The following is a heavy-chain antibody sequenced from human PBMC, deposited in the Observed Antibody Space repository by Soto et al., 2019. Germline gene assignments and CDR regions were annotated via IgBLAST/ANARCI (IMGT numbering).Heavy chain of an antibody. CDR2: ISASGGST. CDR1: GFTFSNYP. J-gene: IGHJ4*02. Sequence: EVQLLESGGGLVQGGESLRLSCPASGFTFSNYPMSWVRQVTGKGLEWVSSISASGGSTYYADSVRGRFTLSRDNSKNTLYLQMNILRAEDTAVYYCAKNNLFGSGTKGYWGQGTLVTVSS. D-gene: IGHD3-10*01. CDR3: AKNNLFGSGTKGY. V-gene: IGHV3-23*01.